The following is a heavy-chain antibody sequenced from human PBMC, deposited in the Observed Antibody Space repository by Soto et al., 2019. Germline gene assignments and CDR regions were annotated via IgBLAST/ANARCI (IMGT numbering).Heavy chain of an antibody. CDR2: IIPMFGTA. CDR1: GGTFNTFA. Sequence: QVQLVQSGAEVKKPGSSVKVSCLASGGTFNTFAISWVRQAPGQGLEYMGGIIPMFGTAHYAQKFQGRVTITADESTRTVYMGLSSLRSEATAVYYCAGFSPPGGYYAYWGQGTLVTVSS. D-gene: IGHD1-26*01. V-gene: IGHV1-69*01. J-gene: IGHJ4*02. CDR3: AGFSPPGGYYAY.